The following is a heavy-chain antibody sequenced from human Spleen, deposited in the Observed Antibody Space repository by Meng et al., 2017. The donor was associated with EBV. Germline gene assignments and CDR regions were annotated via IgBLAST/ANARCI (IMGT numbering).Heavy chain of an antibody. Sequence: QAQLVESGGGLVKPGGSLILPCAASGFSFSDHYMYWSRLSPGKGLEWLAYISSSGSTLYNVESVKGRFTVSRDNAKNSLYLQMNSLRAEDTAVYFCAGNRGGRYYPFDYWGQGTLVTVSS. CDR2: ISSSGSTL. CDR1: GFSFSDHY. V-gene: IGHV3-11*01. D-gene: IGHD1-26*01. J-gene: IGHJ4*02. CDR3: AGNRGGRYYPFDY.